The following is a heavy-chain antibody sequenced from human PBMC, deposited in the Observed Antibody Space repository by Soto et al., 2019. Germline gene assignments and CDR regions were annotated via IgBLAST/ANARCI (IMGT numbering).Heavy chain of an antibody. J-gene: IGHJ4*02. CDR1: GFTFRHVW. CDR3: ATEGQISGVSDWADYFEY. D-gene: IGHD3-9*01. Sequence: GGSLRLSCAASGFTFRHVWMTWVRQPPGKGLEWVARIKRKSDDETTDYAAAVKGRFIISRDDSKNTLYLQINSLRTEDTAVYFCATEGQISGVSDWADYFEYWGQGTLVTVSS. V-gene: IGHV3-15*01. CDR2: IKRKSDDETT.